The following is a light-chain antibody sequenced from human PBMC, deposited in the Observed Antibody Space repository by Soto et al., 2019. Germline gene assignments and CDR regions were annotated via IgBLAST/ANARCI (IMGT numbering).Light chain of an antibody. J-gene: IGKJ4*01. CDR3: QQANSFPLT. Sequence: DIQMTQSPSTLSGSVGDRVTITCRASQTISSWLAWYQQKPGKAPKLLIYKASTLKSGVPSRFSGSGSGTDFTLTISSLQPEEFATYYCQQANSFPLTFGGGTKVDIK. CDR1: QTISSW. CDR2: KAS. V-gene: IGKV1-5*03.